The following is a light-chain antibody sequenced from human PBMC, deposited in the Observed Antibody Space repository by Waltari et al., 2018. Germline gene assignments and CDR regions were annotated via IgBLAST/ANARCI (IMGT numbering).Light chain of an antibody. V-gene: IGKV3-20*01. CDR3: QHYGSSYT. CDR2: CAS. J-gene: IGKJ2*01. CDR1: QRVSSSY. Sequence: EIVLTQSPGTLSLSPGERATLSCRASQRVSSSYLALYQQKPGQAPRLLIYCASSSATLIPDRFSGSGSVTDFTLTISRVEPEDFAVYYCQHYGSSYTFGQWTKLEIK.